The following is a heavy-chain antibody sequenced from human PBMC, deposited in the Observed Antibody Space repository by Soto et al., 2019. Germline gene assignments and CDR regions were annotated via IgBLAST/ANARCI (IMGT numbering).Heavy chain of an antibody. V-gene: IGHV3-23*01. CDR1: VFTFISYA. CDR3: ARARYSSGWEYYYYGMDV. D-gene: IGHD6-19*01. CDR2: ISGSGGST. J-gene: IGHJ6*02. Sequence: GRSLRLSCASSVFTFISYAMSWVRQAPGKGLEWVSAISGSGGSTYYADSAKGRFTISRDNAKNTLYLQMNSLRAEDTAVYYCARARYSSGWEYYYYGMDVWGQGTTVTVSS.